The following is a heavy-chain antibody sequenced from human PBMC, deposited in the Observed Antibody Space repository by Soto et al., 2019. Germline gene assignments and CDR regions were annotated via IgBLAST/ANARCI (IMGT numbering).Heavy chain of an antibody. Sequence: SETLSLTCTVSGGSISSDYWSWIRQPPGKGLEWIGYIYYSGSTNYNPSLKSRVTISVDTSKNQFSLKLSSVTAADTAVYYCARAAAAAGTGPWFDPWGQGTLVTVSS. CDR1: GGSISSDY. CDR3: ARAAAAAGTGPWFDP. V-gene: IGHV4-59*01. CDR2: IYYSGST. D-gene: IGHD6-13*01. J-gene: IGHJ5*02.